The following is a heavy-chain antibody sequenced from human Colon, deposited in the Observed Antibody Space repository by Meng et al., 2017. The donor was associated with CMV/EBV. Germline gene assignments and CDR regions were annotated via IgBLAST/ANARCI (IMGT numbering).Heavy chain of an antibody. CDR1: GFIFSNYW. D-gene: IGHD3-3*01. J-gene: IGHJ6*02. CDR2: INQDGSEK. V-gene: IGHV3-7*01. Sequence: GGSLRLSCAASGFIFSNYWMSWVRQAPGKGLEWVANINQDGSEKYYVDSVKGRFTISRDNAKNTLYLQMNSLRAEDTAVYYCARVYDFWSGYYRSYYYYGMDVWGQGTTVTVSS. CDR3: ARVYDFWSGYYRSYYYYGMDV.